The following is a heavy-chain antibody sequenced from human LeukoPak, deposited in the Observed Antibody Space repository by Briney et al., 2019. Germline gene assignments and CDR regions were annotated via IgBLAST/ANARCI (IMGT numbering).Heavy chain of an antibody. CDR1: GFTLSSNW. Sequence: GGSLRLSCAASGFTLSSNWMNWVRQAPGKGLEWVAIIKQDGSEKYYVDSVKGRFTISRDNAKNSLYLQMNSLRAEDTAVYYCARGNCFIIDYWGQGTLVTVSS. J-gene: IGHJ4*02. CDR2: IKQDGSEK. V-gene: IGHV3-7*01. CDR3: ARGNCFIIDY. D-gene: IGHD2-15*01.